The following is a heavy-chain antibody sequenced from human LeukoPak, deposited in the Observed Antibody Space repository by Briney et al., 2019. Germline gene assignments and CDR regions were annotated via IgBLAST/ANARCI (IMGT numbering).Heavy chain of an antibody. V-gene: IGHV4-34*01. CDR2: INHSGST. Sequence: SETLSLTCTVSGGSISSYYWSWIRQPPGKGLEWIGEINHSGSTNYNPSLKSRVTISVDTSKNQFSLKLSSVTAADTAVYYCARSGYSYGLYYFDYWGQGTLVTVSS. D-gene: IGHD5-18*01. CDR1: GGSISSYY. J-gene: IGHJ4*02. CDR3: ARSGYSYGLYYFDY.